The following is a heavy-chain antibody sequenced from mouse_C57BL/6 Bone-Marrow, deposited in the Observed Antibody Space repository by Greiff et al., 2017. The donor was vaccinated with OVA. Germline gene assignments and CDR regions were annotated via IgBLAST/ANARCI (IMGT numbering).Heavy chain of an antibody. Sequence: QVQLQQPGAELVKPGASVKLSCKASGYTFPSYWMQWVKQRPGQGLEWIGEIDPSDSYPNYNQKFKGKATLTVDTSSRTAYMQLSSLTSEDSAVYYGARAGDGYYAWYFDVWGTGTTVTVSS. CDR3: ARAGDGYYAWYFDV. D-gene: IGHD2-3*01. CDR1: GYTFPSYW. V-gene: IGHV1-50*01. CDR2: IDPSDSYP. J-gene: IGHJ1*03.